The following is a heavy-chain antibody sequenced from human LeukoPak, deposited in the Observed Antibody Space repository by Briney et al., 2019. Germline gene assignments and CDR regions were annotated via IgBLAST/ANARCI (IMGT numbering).Heavy chain of an antibody. J-gene: IGHJ4*02. CDR1: GFTFSSYA. CDR3: AKGVTYYDSSGYPHVGYFDY. CDR2: ISGSGGST. V-gene: IGHV3-23*01. D-gene: IGHD3-22*01. Sequence: GGSLRLSCAASGFTFSSYAMSWVRQAPGKGLEWVSAISGSGGSTYYADSVKGRFTISRDNSKNTLYLQMNSLRAEDTAVYYCAKGVTYYDSSGYPHVGYFDYWGQGTLVTVSS.